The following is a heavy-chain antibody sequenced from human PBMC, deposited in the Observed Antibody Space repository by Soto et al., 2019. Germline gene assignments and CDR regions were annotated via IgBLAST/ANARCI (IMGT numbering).Heavy chain of an antibody. CDR1: GFTFSDYY. CDR3: ARSGDNYNRLDY. Sequence: GGSLRLSCEGSGFTFSDYYISWIRQAPGKGLEWISYSSNSGTFSRYADSVKGRFSISRDNTKNLLYMQMNSLRAEDTAVYYCARSGDNYNRLDYWGQGT. CDR2: SSNSGTFS. V-gene: IGHV3-11*06. J-gene: IGHJ4*02. D-gene: IGHD1-1*01.